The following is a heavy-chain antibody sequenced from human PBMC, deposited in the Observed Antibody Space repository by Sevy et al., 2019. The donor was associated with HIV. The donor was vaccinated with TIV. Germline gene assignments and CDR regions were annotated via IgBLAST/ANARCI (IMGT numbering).Heavy chain of an antibody. CDR1: GYTFNDFF. D-gene: IGHD5-18*01. CDR2: INHDSGDP. V-gene: IGHV1-2*02. Sequence: VSVKVSCKASGYTFNDFFIHWVRQAPGKGLEWMAWINHDSGDPKFARNFQGRITVPRDTSRNTAYMELRGLRSDDTGVYYCARPGGYTYGSFLDYWGQGTLVTVSS. J-gene: IGHJ4*02. CDR3: ARPGGYTYGSFLDY.